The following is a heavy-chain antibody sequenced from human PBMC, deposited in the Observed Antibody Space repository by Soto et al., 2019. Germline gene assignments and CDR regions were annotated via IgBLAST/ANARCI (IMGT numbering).Heavy chain of an antibody. V-gene: IGHV4-39*01. CDR2: IYYSGST. J-gene: IGHJ5*02. CDR1: GGSISSSSYY. D-gene: IGHD3-3*01. CDR3: ARPNVLRFSEWPNWFDP. Sequence: PSETLSLTCTVSGGSISSSSYYWGWIRQPPGKGLEWIGSIYYSGSTYYNPSLKSRVTISVDTSKNQFSLKLSSVTAADTAVYYCARPNVLRFSEWPNWFDPWGQGTRVTVSS.